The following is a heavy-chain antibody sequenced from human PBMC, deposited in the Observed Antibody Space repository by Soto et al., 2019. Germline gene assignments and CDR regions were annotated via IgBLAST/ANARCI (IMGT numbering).Heavy chain of an antibody. CDR1: GFSFRNTG. CDR3: ARDESPDRNPSWFDP. V-gene: IGHV3-30*03. CDR2: ISFDATNK. D-gene: IGHD1-1*01. J-gene: IGHJ5*02. Sequence: QVQLVESGGGVVQPGRSLRLSCAASGFSFRNTGMHWVRQAPGKGLEWVAVISFDATNKNYADSVKGRFTISRDNSKNSLYLEMNSLRAEDTAVYYCARDESPDRNPSWFDPWGQGTLVTVSS.